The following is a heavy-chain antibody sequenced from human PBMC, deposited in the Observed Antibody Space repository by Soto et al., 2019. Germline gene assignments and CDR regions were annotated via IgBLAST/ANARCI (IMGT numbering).Heavy chain of an antibody. CDR3: ARSVGRFGELFNY. J-gene: IGHJ4*02. V-gene: IGHV4-34*01. CDR2: INHSGST. Sequence: SETLSLTCAVYGGSFSGYYWSWIRQPPGKGLEWIGEINHSGSTNYNPSLKSRVTISVDTSKNQFPLKLSSVTAADTAVYYCARSVGRFGELFNYWGQGTLVTVSS. CDR1: GGSFSGYY. D-gene: IGHD3-10*01.